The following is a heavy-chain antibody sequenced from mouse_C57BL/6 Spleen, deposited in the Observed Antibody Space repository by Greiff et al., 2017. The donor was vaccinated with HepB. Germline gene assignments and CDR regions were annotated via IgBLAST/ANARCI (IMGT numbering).Heavy chain of an antibody. CDR1: GYTFTSYW. D-gene: IGHD1-1*01. V-gene: IGHV1-52*01. CDR3: ARGITTVVATPLDY. J-gene: IGHJ2*01. CDR2: IDPSDSET. Sequence: QVQLQQPGAELVRPGSSVKLSCKASGYTFTSYWMHWVKQRPIQGLEWIGNIDPSDSETHYNQKFKDKATLTVDKSSSTAYMQLSSLTSEDSAVYCCARGITTVVATPLDYWGQGTTLTVSS.